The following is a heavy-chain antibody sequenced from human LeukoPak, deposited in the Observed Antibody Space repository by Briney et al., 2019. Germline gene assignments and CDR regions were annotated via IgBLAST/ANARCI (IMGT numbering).Heavy chain of an antibody. D-gene: IGHD6-19*01. J-gene: IGHJ4*02. CDR1: GGSISSYY. CDR2: IYYSGSA. CDR3: ARLNRVAGTS. Sequence: TSETLSLTCTVSGGSISSYYWSWIRQPPGKGLEWIGYIYYSGSANYNPSLKSRVTISVDTSKNQFSLKLSSVTAADTAVYYCARLNRVAGTSWGQGTLVTVSS. V-gene: IGHV4-59*01.